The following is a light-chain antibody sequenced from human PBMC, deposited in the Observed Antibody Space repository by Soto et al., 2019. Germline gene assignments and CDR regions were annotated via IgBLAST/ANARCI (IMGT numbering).Light chain of an antibody. Sequence: DIQMTQSPPTLSASVGDRVTITCRASQGISTWLAWYQQKPGKAPKLLIYRASSLESGVPSRFSGSGSGTEFTLTINSLQPDDFATYYCQQYTENRSFGQGTKVEIK. V-gene: IGKV1-5*03. CDR2: RAS. CDR3: QQYTENRS. CDR1: QGISTW. J-gene: IGKJ1*01.